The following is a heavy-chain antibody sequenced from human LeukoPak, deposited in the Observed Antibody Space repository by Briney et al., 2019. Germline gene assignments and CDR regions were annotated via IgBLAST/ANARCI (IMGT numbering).Heavy chain of an antibody. Sequence: SETLSLTCAVYGGSFSGYYWSWIRQPPGKGLEWIGEINHSGSTNYNPSLKSRVTISVDTSKNQFSLKLSSVTAADTAVYYCARGSGRVTTSERYFDYWGQGTLVTVSS. CDR1: GGSFSGYY. CDR3: ARGSGRVTTSERYFDY. CDR2: INHSGST. J-gene: IGHJ4*02. D-gene: IGHD4-17*01. V-gene: IGHV4-34*01.